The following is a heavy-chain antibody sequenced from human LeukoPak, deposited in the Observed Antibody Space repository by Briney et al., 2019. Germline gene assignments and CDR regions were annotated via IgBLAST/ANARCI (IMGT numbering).Heavy chain of an antibody. CDR2: IYYSGST. J-gene: IGHJ4*02. V-gene: IGHV4-59*11. CDR1: GGSISSHY. Sequence: SETLSLTCTVSGGSISSHYWSWIRQPPGKGLEWIGYIYYSGSTNYNPSLKSRVTISVDTSKNQFSLKLSSVTAADTAVYYCARLVVVPAAMLVYYFDYWGQGTLVTVSS. CDR3: ARLVVVPAAMLVYYFDY. D-gene: IGHD2-2*01.